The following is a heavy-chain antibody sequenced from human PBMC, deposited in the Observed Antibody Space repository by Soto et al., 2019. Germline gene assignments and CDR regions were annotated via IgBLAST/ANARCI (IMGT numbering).Heavy chain of an antibody. Sequence: QLQLQESGSGLVKPSQTLSLTCAVSGGSISSGGYSWSWIRQPPGKGLEWIGYIYHSGSTYYNPSLTSRVTVSVDRSKNQFSLKLSSVTAADTAVYYCARVNYDYVWGSYRPSGMDVWGQGTTVTVSS. D-gene: IGHD3-16*02. CDR3: ARVNYDYVWGSYRPSGMDV. CDR1: GGSISSGGYS. CDR2: IYHSGST. J-gene: IGHJ6*02. V-gene: IGHV4-30-2*01.